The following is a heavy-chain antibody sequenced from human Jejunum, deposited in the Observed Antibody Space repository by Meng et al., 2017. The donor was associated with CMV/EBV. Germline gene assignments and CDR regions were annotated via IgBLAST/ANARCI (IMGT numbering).Heavy chain of an antibody. V-gene: IGHV1-18*01. CDR3: TRDPFDYWFDP. Sequence: KASGFTFTDYGFNWVRQAPGQGLEWMGWVSASNLNTKYAQKFQGRLTMTTDTSTTTAYMELRSLRSDDTAVYFCTRDPFDYWFDPWGQGTRVTVSS. J-gene: IGHJ5*02. CDR2: VSASNLNT. CDR1: GFTFTDYG.